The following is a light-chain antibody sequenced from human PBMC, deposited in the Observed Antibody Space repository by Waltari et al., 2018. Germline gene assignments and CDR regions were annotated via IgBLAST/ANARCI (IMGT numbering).Light chain of an antibody. CDR2: GAS. Sequence: EIVMTQSPATLSVSPGSRSTLSCSASQSVGITLARYQHKPGQVPWLFIYGASTRATGFPARFSGSGSGTELTLTISSLQSEDFAVYYCHQYNNWPRTFGQGTKVEIK. CDR3: HQYNNWPRT. V-gene: IGKV3-15*01. CDR1: QSVGIT. J-gene: IGKJ1*01.